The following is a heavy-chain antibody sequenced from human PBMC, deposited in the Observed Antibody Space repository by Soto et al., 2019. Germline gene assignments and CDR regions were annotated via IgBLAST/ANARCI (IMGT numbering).Heavy chain of an antibody. V-gene: IGHV3-21*01. CDR1: GFTFSKYD. CDR3: ARDPSNYGSGSYYFSDY. CDR2: ISSSTGVI. Sequence: SLRLSFAASGFTFSKYDMNWVRQTPGKGLEWVSSISSSTGVIYYADSVKGRFTISRDNARNSLFLQMNSLRAEDTAVYFCARDPSNYGSGSYYFSDYWGQGALVTVSS. J-gene: IGHJ4*02. D-gene: IGHD3-10*01.